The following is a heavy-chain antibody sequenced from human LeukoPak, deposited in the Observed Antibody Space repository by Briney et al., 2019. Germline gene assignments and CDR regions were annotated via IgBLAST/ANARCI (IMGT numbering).Heavy chain of an antibody. CDR2: INTNAGNP. Sequence: ASVKVSCKASGYTFTSYAMNWVRQAPGQGLEWMGWINTNAGNPTYAQGFTGRFVFSLDTSVSTAYLQISSLKAEDTAVYYCATGYPYYYYYMDVWGKGTTVTVSS. CDR1: GYTFTSYA. D-gene: IGHD3-9*01. V-gene: IGHV7-4-1*02. CDR3: ATGYPYYYYYMDV. J-gene: IGHJ6*03.